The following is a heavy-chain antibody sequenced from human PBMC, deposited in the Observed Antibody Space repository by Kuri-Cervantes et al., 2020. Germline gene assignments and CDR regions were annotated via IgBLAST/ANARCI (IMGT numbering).Heavy chain of an antibody. CDR2: INHSGST. V-gene: IGHV4-34*01. Sequence: SETLSLTCAVYGGSFSGYYWSWIRQPPGKGLEWIGEINHSGSTNCNPSLKSRVTISVDTSKNQFSLKLRSVTAADTAVYYCARHYYDSSGYYSKTFVTGFDYWGQGTLVTAPQ. D-gene: IGHD3-22*01. CDR1: GGSFSGYY. J-gene: IGHJ4*02. CDR3: ARHYYDSSGYYSKTFVTGFDY.